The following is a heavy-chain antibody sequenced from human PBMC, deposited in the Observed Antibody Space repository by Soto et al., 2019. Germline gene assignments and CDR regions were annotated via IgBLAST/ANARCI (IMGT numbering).Heavy chain of an antibody. V-gene: IGHV1-69*01. D-gene: IGHD2-2*01. CDR2: IIPISGTA. J-gene: IGHJ6*02. CDR1: GGTFSSYA. Sequence: QVQLVQSGAEVKKPGSSVKVSCKASGGTFSSYAISWVRQAPGQGLEWMGGIIPISGTANSAQKFQGRVTITADESPSTVYMGLSSLRSEDTAVYFCARSQGSSTSLEIYYYYYGMDVWGQGTTVTVSS. CDR3: ARSQGSSTSLEIYYYYYGMDV.